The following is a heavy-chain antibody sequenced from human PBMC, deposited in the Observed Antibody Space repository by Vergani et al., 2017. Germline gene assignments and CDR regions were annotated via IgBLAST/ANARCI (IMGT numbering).Heavy chain of an antibody. CDR3: ARGVRRAVRGVFDY. Sequence: QVQLQESGPGLVKPSETLSLTCTVSGGSISSYYWSWIRQPPGKGLEWIGYIYYSGSTNYNPSLKSRVTISVDTSKNQFSLKLSSVTAADTAVYYCARGVRRAVRGVFDYWGQGTLVTVSS. CDR1: GGSISSYY. D-gene: IGHD3-10*01. CDR2: IYYSGST. V-gene: IGHV4-59*12. J-gene: IGHJ4*02.